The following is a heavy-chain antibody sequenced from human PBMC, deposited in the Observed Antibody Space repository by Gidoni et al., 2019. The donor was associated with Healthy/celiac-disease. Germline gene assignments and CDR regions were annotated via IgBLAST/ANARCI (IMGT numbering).Heavy chain of an antibody. Sequence: QLLASGGGYAPPAASLTLSCAASLFTFSSSWMHWVRRAPGEGLGLVARINSDGSSTSYANSEKGRFTISGDNAKKTLYRQMNRRRAEDTAEYYCARVHDSSGWYGLLDYWGQGTLVTVSS. J-gene: IGHJ4*02. CDR1: LFTFSSSW. CDR2: INSDGSST. CDR3: ARVHDSSGWYGLLDY. V-gene: IGHV3-74*01. D-gene: IGHD6-19*01.